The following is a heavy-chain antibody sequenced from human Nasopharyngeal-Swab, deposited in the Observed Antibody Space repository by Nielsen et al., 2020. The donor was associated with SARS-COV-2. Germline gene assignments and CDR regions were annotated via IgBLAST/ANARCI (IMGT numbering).Heavy chain of an antibody. CDR1: GYTFTSYD. CDR2: MNPNSGNT. J-gene: IGHJ6*02. D-gene: IGHD2-15*01. Sequence: ASVKVSCKASGYTFTSYDINWVRQATGQGLEWMGWMNPNSGNTGYAQKFQGRVTMTRITSISTAYMELSSLRSEDTAVYYCARDVAWWGSDYYYGMDVWGQGTTVTVSS. CDR3: ARDVAWWGSDYYYGMDV. V-gene: IGHV1-8*01.